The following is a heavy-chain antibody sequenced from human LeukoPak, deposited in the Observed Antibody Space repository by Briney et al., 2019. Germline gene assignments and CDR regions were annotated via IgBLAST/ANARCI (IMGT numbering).Heavy chain of an antibody. D-gene: IGHD2-21*02. CDR2: INYSGST. J-gene: IGHJ3*02. Sequence: SETLSLTCTVSGGSISSSGYYWGWIRQPPGKGLEWMGSINYSGSTYHNPSLKSRVTISLDTSGNQFSLKLSSVTAADTAVYYCASGYCGGACQLGGVDMWGQGTMVTVSS. CDR1: GGSISSSGYY. V-gene: IGHV4-39*07. CDR3: ASGYCGGACQLGGVDM.